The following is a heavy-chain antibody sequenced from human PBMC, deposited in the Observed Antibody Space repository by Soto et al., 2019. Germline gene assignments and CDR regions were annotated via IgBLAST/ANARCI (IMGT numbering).Heavy chain of an antibody. V-gene: IGHV4-34*01. CDR1: GGSFSDYY. CDR3: ARSSGDYYYGMDV. D-gene: IGHD6-6*01. J-gene: IGHJ6*02. CDR2: INHSGST. Sequence: SETLSLTCAVYGGSFSDYYWSWIRQPPGKGLEWIGEINHSGSTNYNPSLKSRVTMSVDTSKNQFSLKLSSVTAADTAVYYCARSSGDYYYGMDVWGQGTTVTVSS.